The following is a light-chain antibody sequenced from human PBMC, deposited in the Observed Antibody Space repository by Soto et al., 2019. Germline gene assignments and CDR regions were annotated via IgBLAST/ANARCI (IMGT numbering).Light chain of an antibody. CDR2: SNN. CDR3: AAWDDSLNGRV. J-gene: IGLJ3*02. V-gene: IGLV1-44*01. Sequence: QAVVTQPPSASGTPGQRVTISCSGSSSNIGSNTVNWYQQLPGTAPKLLIYSNNQRPSGVPDRFSGSKSGTSASLAISGLQSEDEADYYCAAWDDSLNGRVFCGGTKVTVL. CDR1: SSNIGSNT.